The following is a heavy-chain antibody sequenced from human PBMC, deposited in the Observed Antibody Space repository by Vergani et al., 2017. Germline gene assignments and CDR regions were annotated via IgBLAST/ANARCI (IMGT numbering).Heavy chain of an antibody. D-gene: IGHD2-21*02. Sequence: QVQLVQSGAEVKKPGSSVKVSCKASGATFRSNTISWVRQVPGQGLEWMGRIIPVLGKTKYAQDFQGRLTITADTSTSTAYMELTSLRSQDTAVYYCARDRRGYGGDPEGYYYGMDVWGQGTTVTVSS. J-gene: IGHJ6*02. CDR1: GATFRSNT. CDR2: IIPVLGKT. V-gene: IGHV1-69*08. CDR3: ARDRRGYGGDPEGYYYGMDV.